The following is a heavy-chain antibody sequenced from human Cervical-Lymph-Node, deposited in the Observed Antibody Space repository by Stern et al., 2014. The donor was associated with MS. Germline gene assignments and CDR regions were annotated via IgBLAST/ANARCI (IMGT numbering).Heavy chain of an antibody. V-gene: IGHV3-33*01. CDR1: GLTFSSYG. Sequence: VQLVESGGGVVQPGRSLRLSCAASGLTFSSYGMHWVRQTPGKGLEWVAVIWYDGSNKYYADSVKGRFTISRDNSENTLYLQMNSLRAEDTAMYYCARGDSSSPLEYWGQGTLVTVSS. D-gene: IGHD6-6*01. J-gene: IGHJ4*02. CDR3: ARGDSSSPLEY. CDR2: IWYDGSNK.